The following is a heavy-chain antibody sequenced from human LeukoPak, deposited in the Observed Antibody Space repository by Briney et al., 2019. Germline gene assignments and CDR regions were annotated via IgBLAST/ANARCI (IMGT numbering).Heavy chain of an antibody. J-gene: IGHJ6*03. V-gene: IGHV3-21*01. CDR3: ARDPYSGSYSDYYYYMDV. CDR2: ITSSGSYI. CDR1: GFTFDDYD. D-gene: IGHD1-26*01. Sequence: GGSLRLSCAASGFTFDDYDISWVRQAPGKGLEWVSSITSSGSYIYYADSVKGRFTISRDNAKNSLYLQLNSLRAEDTAVYYCARDPYSGSYSDYYYYMDVWGKGTTVTVSS.